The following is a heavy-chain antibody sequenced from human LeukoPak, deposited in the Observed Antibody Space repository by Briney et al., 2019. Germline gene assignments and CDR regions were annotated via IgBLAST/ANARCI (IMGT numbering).Heavy chain of an antibody. D-gene: IGHD1-26*01. Sequence: GGSLRLSCAASGFTFSRFGMNWVRQAPGKGLEWVSYISSSSSNNIYYADSVKGRFTISRDNSKNTLYLQMNSLRAEDTAVYYCARDSGRYYDFDYWGQGTLVTVSS. J-gene: IGHJ4*02. V-gene: IGHV3-48*01. CDR2: ISSSSSNNI. CDR1: GFTFSRFG. CDR3: ARDSGRYYDFDY.